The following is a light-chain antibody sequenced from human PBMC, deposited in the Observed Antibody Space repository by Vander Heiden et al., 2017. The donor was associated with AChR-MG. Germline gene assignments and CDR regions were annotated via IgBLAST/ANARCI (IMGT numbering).Light chain of an antibody. CDR3: QQVSNWPLFT. CDR1: QSVNTY. J-gene: IGKJ3*01. V-gene: IGKV3-11*01. Sequence: DIVLTHSPATLSLSPGKRATLSCRASQSVNTYLAWYQQKPGQAPSLLIYDASRRATGLPARFSGSGSGTDFTLTISSLEPEDFAVYYCQQVSNWPLFTFGPGTKVDIK. CDR2: DAS.